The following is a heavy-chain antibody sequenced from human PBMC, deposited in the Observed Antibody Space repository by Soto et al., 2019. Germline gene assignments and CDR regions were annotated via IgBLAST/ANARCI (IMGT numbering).Heavy chain of an antibody. J-gene: IGHJ6*02. V-gene: IGHV1-24*01. CDR1: GYTLTDLS. CDR3: ARALRQNYYYYGMDV. Sequence: ASVKVSCKVSGYTLTDLSMNWVRQAPGKGLEWMGGFDPEDGETIYAQKFQGRVTMTEDTSTDTAYMELSSLRSEDTAVYYCARALRQNYYYYGMDVWGQGTTVTVSS. CDR2: FDPEDGET.